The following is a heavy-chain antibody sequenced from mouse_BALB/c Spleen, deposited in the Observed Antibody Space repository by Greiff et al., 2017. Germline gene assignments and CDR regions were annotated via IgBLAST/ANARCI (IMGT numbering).Heavy chain of an antibody. CDR3: TRSRGSSPHYFDD. D-gene: IGHD1-1*01. CDR2: IDPANGNT. J-gene: IGHJ2*01. Sequence: VQLQQSGAELVKPGASVKLSCTASGFNIKDTYMHWVKQRPEQGLEWIGRIDPANGNTKYDPQFQGKATITADTSSNTAYLQLSSLTSEDTAVYYCTRSRGSSPHYFDDGGQGTTLTVSS. CDR1: GFNIKDTY. V-gene: IGHV14-3*02.